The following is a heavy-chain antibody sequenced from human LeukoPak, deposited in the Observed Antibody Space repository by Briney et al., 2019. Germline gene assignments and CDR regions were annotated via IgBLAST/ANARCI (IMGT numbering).Heavy chain of an antibody. D-gene: IGHD6-13*01. Sequence: PGGSLRLSCAASGFTFTNYAMSWVRQAPGKGLEWVSTISGGGGSTYSADSVMGRFTISRENAKNSLYLQMNSLRAGDTAVFYCARGPRAYKYSSSWYFDDWGQGTLVTVSS. CDR3: ARGPRAYKYSSSWYFDD. CDR1: GFTFTNYA. V-gene: IGHV3-23*01. CDR2: ISGGGGST. J-gene: IGHJ4*02.